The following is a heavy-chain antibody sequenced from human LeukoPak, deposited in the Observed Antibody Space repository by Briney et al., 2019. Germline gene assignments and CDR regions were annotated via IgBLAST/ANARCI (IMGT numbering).Heavy chain of an antibody. Sequence: GGSLRLSCAASGFTFSSYAMHWVRQAPGKGLEWVAVISYDGSNKYYADSVKGRFTISRDNSKNTLYLQMNSLRAEDTAVCYCAREGNQKDGLDYWGQGTLVTVSS. CDR1: GFTFSSYA. V-gene: IGHV3-30-3*01. D-gene: IGHD5-24*01. J-gene: IGHJ4*02. CDR2: ISYDGSNK. CDR3: AREGNQKDGLDY.